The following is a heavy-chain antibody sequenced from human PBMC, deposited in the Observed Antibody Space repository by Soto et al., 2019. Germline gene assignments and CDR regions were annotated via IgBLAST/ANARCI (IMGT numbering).Heavy chain of an antibody. D-gene: IGHD3-10*01. CDR2: ISAYNGNT. Sequence: QVQLVQSGAEVKKPGASVKVSCKASGYTFTSYGISWVRQAPGQGLEGMGWISAYNGNTNYAQKLQGRVTMTTDTSTSTAYMELRSLRSDDTAVYYCARDSGITMVRGGIGGVDYWGQGTLVTVSS. J-gene: IGHJ4*02. V-gene: IGHV1-18*04. CDR3: ARDSGITMVRGGIGGVDY. CDR1: GYTFTSYG.